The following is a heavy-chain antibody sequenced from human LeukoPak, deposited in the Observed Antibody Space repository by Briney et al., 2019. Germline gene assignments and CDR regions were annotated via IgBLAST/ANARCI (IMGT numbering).Heavy chain of an antibody. Sequence: GASVKVSCKASGYTFTSYGISWVRQAPGQGLEWMGWISAYNGNTNYAQKLQGRVTMTTDTSTSTAYMELRSLRSDDTAVYYCARDHPFSAPSAYGSGKGTDYWGQGTLVTVSS. CDR2: ISAYNGNT. CDR3: ARDHPFSAPSAYGSGKGTDY. D-gene: IGHD3-10*01. CDR1: GYTFTSYG. V-gene: IGHV1-18*01. J-gene: IGHJ4*02.